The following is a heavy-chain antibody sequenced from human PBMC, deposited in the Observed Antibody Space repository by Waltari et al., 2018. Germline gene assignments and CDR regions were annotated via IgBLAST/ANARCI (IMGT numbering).Heavy chain of an antibody. V-gene: IGHV1-69*10. CDR2: IIPILGIA. CDR3: ARDNSSSGSPFDY. CDR1: GGTFSSYD. J-gene: IGHJ4*02. Sequence: QVQLVQSGAEVKKPGSSVKVSCKASGGTFSSYDISWVRQAPGQGLEWMGGIIPILGIANYAQKFQGRVTITADKSTSTAYMELSSLRSEDTAVYYCARDNSSSGSPFDYWGQGTLVTVSS. D-gene: IGHD3-22*01.